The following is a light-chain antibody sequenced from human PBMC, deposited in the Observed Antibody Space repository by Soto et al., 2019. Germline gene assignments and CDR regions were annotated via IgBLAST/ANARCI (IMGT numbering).Light chain of an antibody. Sequence: DVQMYQTPSTLSASLGDRVIITCRASQSISSWLAWYQQKPGKAPKLLIYKASSLESGVPSRFSGSGSGTEFTLTISSLQPDDFATYYCQQYNSYSTFGQGAKVDVK. CDR3: QQYNSYST. CDR2: KAS. CDR1: QSISSW. J-gene: IGKJ1*01. V-gene: IGKV1-5*03.